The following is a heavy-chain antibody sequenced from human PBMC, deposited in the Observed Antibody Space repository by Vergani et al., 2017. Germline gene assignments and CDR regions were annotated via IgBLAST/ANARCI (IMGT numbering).Heavy chain of an antibody. CDR2: IRFDGSNE. Sequence: QVQLVESGGGVVQPGGSLRLSCAASGFIFSHYAMHWVRQAPGKGLEWVAFIRFDGSNEYYADSLKGRFTISRDNSKNTLYLQMNSLRAEDTAVYYCAKAHSSGWYRLPDYWGQGTLVTVSS. V-gene: IGHV3-30*02. J-gene: IGHJ4*02. D-gene: IGHD6-19*01. CDR3: AKAHSSGWYRLPDY. CDR1: GFIFSHYA.